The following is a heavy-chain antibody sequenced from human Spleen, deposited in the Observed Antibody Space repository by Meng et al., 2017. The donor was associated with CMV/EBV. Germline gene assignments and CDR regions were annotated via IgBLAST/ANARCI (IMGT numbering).Heavy chain of an antibody. CDR3: ARGYTYYDFWSGYYYYFDY. CDR2: IYSGSNT. V-gene: IGHV3-66*02. D-gene: IGHD3-3*01. CDR1: GFTVSSNY. Sequence: GESLKISCAASGFTVSSNYMSWVRQAPGKGLEWVSVIYSGSNTYYADSVKGRFTISRDNSKNTLYLQMNSLRAEDTAVYYCARGYTYYDFWSGYYYYFDYWGQGTLVTVSS. J-gene: IGHJ4*02.